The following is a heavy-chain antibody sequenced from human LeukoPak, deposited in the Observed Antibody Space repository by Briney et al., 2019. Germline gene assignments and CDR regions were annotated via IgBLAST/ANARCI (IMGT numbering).Heavy chain of an antibody. CDR3: ARAGSGELLID. V-gene: IGHV3-13*01. CDR2: IGTAGDT. CDR1: GFTFSSYD. Sequence: PGGSLRLSCAASGFTFSSYDMHWVRQATGKGLEWVSAIGTAGDTYYPGSVKGRFTISRENAKNSLYLQMNSLRAGDTAVYYCARAGSGELLIDWGQGTLVTVSS. J-gene: IGHJ4*02. D-gene: IGHD3-10*01.